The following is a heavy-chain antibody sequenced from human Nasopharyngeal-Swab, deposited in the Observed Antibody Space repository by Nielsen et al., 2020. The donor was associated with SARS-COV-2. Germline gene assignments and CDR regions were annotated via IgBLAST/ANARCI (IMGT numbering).Heavy chain of an antibody. D-gene: IGHD6-19*01. CDR1: GGSISSSSYY. V-gene: IGHV4-39*01. CDR3: ARHIRGWDAFDI. Sequence: GSLRLSCTVSGGSISSSSYYWVWIRQPPGKGLEWIGEIYHRGTTNYNPSLKSRVTISVDTSKNQFSLELISVTAADTAVYYCARHIRGWDAFDIWGQGTTVTVSS. J-gene: IGHJ3*02. CDR2: IYHRGTT.